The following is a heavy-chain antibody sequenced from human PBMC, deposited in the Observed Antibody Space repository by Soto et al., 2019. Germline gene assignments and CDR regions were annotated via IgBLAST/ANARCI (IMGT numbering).Heavy chain of an antibody. CDR1: GGTFSSYA. D-gene: IGHD1-26*01. J-gene: IGHJ6*02. CDR2: IIPIFGTA. Sequence: SVKVSCKASGGTFSSYAISWVRQAPGQGLEWMGGIIPIFGTANYAQKFQGRVTITADESTSTAYMELSSLRSEDTAVYYCARVVVEGGSYSARNHYYYYGMDVWGQGTTVTVSS. CDR3: ARVVVEGGSYSARNHYYYYGMDV. V-gene: IGHV1-69*13.